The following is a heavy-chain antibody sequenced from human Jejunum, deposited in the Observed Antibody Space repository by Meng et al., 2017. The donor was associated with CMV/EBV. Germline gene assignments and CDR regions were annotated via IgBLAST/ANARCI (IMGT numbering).Heavy chain of an antibody. CDR3: ARESPYDFWSGFDY. D-gene: IGHD3-3*01. Sequence: SGDSISTYYWSWIRQPPGKGLEWIGYIYYRGNTNSNPSLKSRVTMSVDTSKNQFSLMLSSVTAADTAVYYCARESPYDFWSGFDYWGQGRRVTVSS. CDR1: GDSISTYY. J-gene: IGHJ4*02. V-gene: IGHV4-59*01. CDR2: IYYRGNT.